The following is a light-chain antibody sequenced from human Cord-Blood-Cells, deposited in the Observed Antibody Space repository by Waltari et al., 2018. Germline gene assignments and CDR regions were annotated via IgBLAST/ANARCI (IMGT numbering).Light chain of an antibody. V-gene: IGLV2-14*01. CDR3: SSYTSSSTYV. J-gene: IGLJ1*01. Sequence: QSALTPPASVSGSPGQSITIPCTGTSSDVGGYNYFSWYQQHPGKAPKLMIYDVSKRPSGVSNRFSGSKSGNTASLTISGLQAEDEADYYCSSYTSSSTYVFGTGTKVTVL. CDR1: SSDVGGYNY. CDR2: DVS.